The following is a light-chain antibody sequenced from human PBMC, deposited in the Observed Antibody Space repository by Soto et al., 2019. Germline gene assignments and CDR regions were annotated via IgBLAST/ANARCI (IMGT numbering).Light chain of an antibody. CDR1: SSVVGGYNY. J-gene: IGLJ1*01. CDR3: SSYTSSSTLV. CDR2: DVS. V-gene: IGLV2-14*01. Sequence: ALAQPASVSGSPGQSITISCTGTSSVVGGYNYVSWYQQHPGKAPKLMIYDVSNRPSGVSNRFSGSKSGNTASLTISGLQAEDEADYYCSSYTSSSTLVFGTGTKVTVL.